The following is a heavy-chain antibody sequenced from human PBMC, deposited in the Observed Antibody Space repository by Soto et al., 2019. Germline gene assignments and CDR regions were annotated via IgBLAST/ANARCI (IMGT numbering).Heavy chain of an antibody. CDR3: ARVRLLTLTDYYYGMDV. V-gene: IGHV3-30-3*01. CDR2: ISYDGSSK. Sequence: QVQLVESGGGVVQPGRSLRLSCAASGFTFSTYPMHWVRQAPGKGLEWVAVISYDGSSKYYADSVKGRFTISRDNSKNTLYLQMNSLRAEDTAVYYCARVRLLTLTDYYYGMDVW. D-gene: IGHD4-17*01. J-gene: IGHJ6*01. CDR1: GFTFSTYP.